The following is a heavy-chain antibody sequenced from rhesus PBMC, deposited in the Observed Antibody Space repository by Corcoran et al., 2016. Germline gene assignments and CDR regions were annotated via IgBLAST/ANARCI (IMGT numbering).Heavy chain of an antibody. Sequence: QVQLQESGPGLVTPSETLSLTCAVPGDSISRGYYWGWIRPPPGKGLEWIAHINSGGINYLNPSLKSRITISTNTSKNQFPLKLTAVTAADTAVYYCSRGSYTYYRFDVWGPGVLVTVSS. CDR1: GDSISRGYY. J-gene: IGHJ5-1*01. CDR2: INSGGIN. V-gene: IGHV4S14*01. CDR3: SRGSYTYYRFDV. D-gene: IGHD2-15*01.